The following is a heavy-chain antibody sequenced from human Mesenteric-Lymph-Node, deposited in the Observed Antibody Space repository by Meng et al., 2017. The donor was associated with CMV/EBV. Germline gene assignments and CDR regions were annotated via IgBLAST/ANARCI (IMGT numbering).Heavy chain of an antibody. CDR3: ARAGCSSTSCYAGDY. V-gene: IGHV4-34*01. Sequence: FYGGSFSGYYWGWIRQPPGKGLEWTGEINHSGSTNYNPSLKSRVTISVDTSKNQFSLKLSSVTAADTAVYYCARAGCSSTSCYAGDYWGQGTLVTVSS. J-gene: IGHJ4*02. D-gene: IGHD2-2*01. CDR1: GGSFSGYY. CDR2: INHSGST.